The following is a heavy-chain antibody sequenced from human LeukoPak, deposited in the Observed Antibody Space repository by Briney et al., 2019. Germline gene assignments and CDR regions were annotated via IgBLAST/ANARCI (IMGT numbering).Heavy chain of an antibody. J-gene: IGHJ4*02. Sequence: SGPALVKPTQPLTLTCTFPGFSLSTSGMCVSWIHQPPGKALEWLARIDWDDDKYYSTSLKTRLTISKDTSKNQVVLTMTNMDPVDTATYYCARIRYYGSGSYNLDYWGQGTLVTVSS. CDR1: GFSLSTSGMC. CDR2: IDWDDDK. CDR3: ARIRYYGSGSYNLDY. V-gene: IGHV2-70*11. D-gene: IGHD3-10*01.